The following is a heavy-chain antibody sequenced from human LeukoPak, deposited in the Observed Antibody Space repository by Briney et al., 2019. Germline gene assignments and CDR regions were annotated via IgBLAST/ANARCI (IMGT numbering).Heavy chain of an antibody. V-gene: IGHV4-39*01. D-gene: IGHD2-21*02. CDR3: ARTYCGGDCNFDY. J-gene: IGHJ4*02. CDR1: GGSISRNDYY. Sequence: SETLSLTCTVSGGSISRNDYYWGWIRQPPGKGLEWIGSIYYSGSTYYNPSLKSRVTISVVTSKNQFSLKLSSVTAADTAVYYCARTYCGGDCNFDYWGQGTLVTVSS. CDR2: IYYSGST.